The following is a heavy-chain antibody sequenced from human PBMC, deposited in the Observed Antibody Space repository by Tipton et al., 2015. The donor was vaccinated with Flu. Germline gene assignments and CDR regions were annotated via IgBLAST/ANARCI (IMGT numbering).Heavy chain of an antibody. J-gene: IGHJ3*02. CDR3: ASQYSSSWYAAFDI. V-gene: IGHV4-34*01. CDR1: GGSFSGYY. Sequence: TLSLTCAVYGGSFSGYYRSWIRQPPGKGLEWIGEINHSGSTNYNPSLKSRVTISVDTSKNQFSLKLSSVTAADTAVYYCASQYSSSWYAAFDIWGQGTMGTVSS. CDR2: INHSGST. D-gene: IGHD6-13*01.